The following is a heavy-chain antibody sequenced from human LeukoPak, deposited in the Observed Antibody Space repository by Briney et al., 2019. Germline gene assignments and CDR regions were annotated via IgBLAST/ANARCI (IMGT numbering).Heavy chain of an antibody. CDR3: ARASDSCSSTSCYVPWFDP. V-gene: IGHV3-30*03. CDR2: ISYDGSNK. J-gene: IGHJ5*02. Sequence: AGGSLRLSCAASGFTFSSYDMHWVRQAPGKGLEWVAVISYDGSNKYFADSVKGRFTISRDNSKNTLFVQMDSLRAEDTAVYYCARASDSCSSTSCYVPWFDPWGQGTLVTVSS. D-gene: IGHD2-2*01. CDR1: GFTFSSYD.